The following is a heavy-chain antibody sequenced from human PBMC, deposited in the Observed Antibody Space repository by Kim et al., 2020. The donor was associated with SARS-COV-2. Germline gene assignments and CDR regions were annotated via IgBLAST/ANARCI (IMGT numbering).Heavy chain of an antibody. CDR1: GYSFTSYW. D-gene: IGHD5-18*01. V-gene: IGHV5-10-1*01. CDR2: IDPSDSYT. J-gene: IGHJ6*02. Sequence: GESLKISCKGSGYSFTSYWISWVRQMPGKGLEWMGRIDPSDSYTNYSPSFQGHVTISADKSIITAYLQWSSLKASDTAMYYCARHKGGYSYGSYYYYYYGMDVWGQGTTVTVSS. CDR3: ARHKGGYSYGSYYYYYYGMDV.